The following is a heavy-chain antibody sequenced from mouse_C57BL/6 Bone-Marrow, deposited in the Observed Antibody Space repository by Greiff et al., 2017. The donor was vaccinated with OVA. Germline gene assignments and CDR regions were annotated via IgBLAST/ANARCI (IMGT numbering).Heavy chain of an antibody. V-gene: IGHV1-4*01. Sequence: VQLQESGAELARPGASVQMSCKASGYTFTSYTMHWVKQRPGQGLEWIGYINPSSGYTKYNQKFKDKATLTADKSSSTAYMQLSSLTSEDSAVYYCARWYYYGSSHWYFDVWGTGTTVTVSS. CDR2: INPSSGYT. J-gene: IGHJ1*03. CDR1: GYTFTSYT. D-gene: IGHD1-1*01. CDR3: ARWYYYGSSHWYFDV.